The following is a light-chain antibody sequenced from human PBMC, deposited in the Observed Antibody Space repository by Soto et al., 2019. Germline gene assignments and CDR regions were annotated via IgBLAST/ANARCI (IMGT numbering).Light chain of an antibody. V-gene: IGLV1-51*02. CDR2: ENY. CDR1: SSNIGSEY. J-gene: IGLJ1*01. CDR3: GTWDADLRVKV. Sequence: QSVLTQLPSVSAAPGQKLTITCPGSSSNIGSEYVSWYQHVPGTAPILLIYENYRRPSGIPDRFSASKSGTSATLAITGLQTGDEADYFCGTWDADLRVKVFGTGTKVTVL.